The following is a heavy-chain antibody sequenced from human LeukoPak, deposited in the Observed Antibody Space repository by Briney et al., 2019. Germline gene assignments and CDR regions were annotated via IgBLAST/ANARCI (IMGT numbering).Heavy chain of an antibody. CDR2: ISAYNGNT. CDR3: ARVRDTAMAPLRVSALWFDP. Sequence: GSSVKVSCKASGYTFTSYGISWVRQAPGQGLEWMGWISAYNGNTNYAQKLQGRVTMTTDTSTSTAYVELRSLRSDDTAVYYCARVRDTAMAPLRVSALWFDPWGQGTLVTVSS. J-gene: IGHJ5*02. CDR1: GYTFTSYG. D-gene: IGHD5-18*01. V-gene: IGHV1-18*01.